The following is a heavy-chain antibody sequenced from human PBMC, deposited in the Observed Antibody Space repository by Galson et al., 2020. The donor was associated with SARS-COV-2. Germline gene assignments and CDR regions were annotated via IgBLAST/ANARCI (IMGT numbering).Heavy chain of an antibody. D-gene: IGHD1-7*01. CDR1: GYDFSGYW. CDR3: ARALLYETNYDWYLDL. CDR2: IYPGDSDT. V-gene: IGHV5-51*01. Sequence: GESLKISCKGSGYDFSGYWIAWVRRMPGKGLEWMGVIYPGDSDTTYSPSFQGQVTISADKYISTVYLQWSSLQASDTAMYYCARALLYETNYDWYLDLWGRGTLVT. J-gene: IGHJ2*01.